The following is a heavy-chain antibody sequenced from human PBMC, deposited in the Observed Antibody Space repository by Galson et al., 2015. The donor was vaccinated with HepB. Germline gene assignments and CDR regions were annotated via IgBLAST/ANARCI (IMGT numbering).Heavy chain of an antibody. D-gene: IGHD4-23*01. CDR2: ISGSGGTT. CDR3: SKEETKVGPPGVDH. CDR1: GFIFRSYS. J-gene: IGHJ4*02. Sequence: LRLSCAASGFIFRSYSRSWVRQAPGMGLKWVLAISGSGGTTWYADSVKGRFTISRDNSKNTLSLQMNSLRVEDTAVHYCSKEETKVGPPGVDHWGQGILVTVSS. V-gene: IGHV3-23*01.